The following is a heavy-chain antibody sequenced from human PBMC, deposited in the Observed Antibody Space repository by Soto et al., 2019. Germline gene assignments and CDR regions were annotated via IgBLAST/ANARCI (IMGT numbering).Heavy chain of an antibody. CDR3: AKPGKTGTTDYYFDS. D-gene: IGHD1-7*01. V-gene: IGHV3-23*01. Sequence: GGSLRLSCAASGFAFSSYAMSWVRQAPGKGLEWVSAISGSGGSTYYADSVKGRFTISRDNSKNTLYLQMNSLRAEDTAVYFCAKPGKTGTTDYYFDSWGQGTRVTVSS. CDR1: GFAFSSYA. J-gene: IGHJ4*02. CDR2: ISGSGGST.